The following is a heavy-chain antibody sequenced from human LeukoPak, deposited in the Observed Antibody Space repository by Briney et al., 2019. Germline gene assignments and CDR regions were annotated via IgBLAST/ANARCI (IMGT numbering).Heavy chain of an antibody. CDR1: RFTFSSYS. V-gene: IGHV3-48*01. J-gene: IGHJ5*02. Sequence: GGSLRLSCAASRFTFSSYSMNWVRQAPGKGLEWVSYISSASNTIYYADSVKGRFTISRDNAKNSLYLQMNSLRAEDTAMYYCARDGWFGDYNWFDPWGQGTLATVSS. CDR2: ISSASNTI. D-gene: IGHD3-10*01. CDR3: ARDGWFGDYNWFDP.